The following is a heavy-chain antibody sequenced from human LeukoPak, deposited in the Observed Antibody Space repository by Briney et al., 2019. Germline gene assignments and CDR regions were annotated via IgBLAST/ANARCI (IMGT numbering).Heavy chain of an antibody. Sequence: GGSLRLSCAASGFTFSSYAMSWVRQAPGKGLEWVSAISGSGGSTYYADSVKGRFTISRDNSKNTLYLQMNSLRAEDTAVDYCAKDLLRYFDWLGGGWGQGTLVTVSS. V-gene: IGHV3-23*01. CDR2: ISGSGGST. D-gene: IGHD3-9*01. CDR3: AKDLLRYFDWLGGG. J-gene: IGHJ4*02. CDR1: GFTFSSYA.